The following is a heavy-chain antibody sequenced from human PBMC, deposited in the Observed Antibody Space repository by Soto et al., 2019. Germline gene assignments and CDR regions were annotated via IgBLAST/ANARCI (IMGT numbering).Heavy chain of an antibody. CDR2: IWYDGSNK. CDR3: ARDKILLSVSYRDAFDI. J-gene: IGHJ3*02. CDR1: GFTFSSYG. Sequence: GGSLRLSCAASGFTFSSYGMHWVRQAPGKGLEWVAVIWYDGSNKYYADSVKGRFTISRDNSKNTLYLQMNSLRAEDTAVYYCARDKILLSVSYRDAFDIWGQGTMVTFSS. D-gene: IGHD1-26*01. V-gene: IGHV3-33*01.